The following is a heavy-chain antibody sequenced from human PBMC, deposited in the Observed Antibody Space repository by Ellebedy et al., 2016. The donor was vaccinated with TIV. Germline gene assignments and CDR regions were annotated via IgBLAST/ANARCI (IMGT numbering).Heavy chain of an antibody. D-gene: IGHD5-24*01. CDR2: INPDSGGT. CDR1: GYTFTGYY. Sequence: ASVKVSCKASGYTFTGYYLHWVRQAPGQGLEWMGWINPDSGGTNYAQKFQGRVTMTRDTSISTAYMELSRLRSDDTAVYYCARDMVVDGYNYGAFDIWGQGTMVTVSS. J-gene: IGHJ3*02. CDR3: ARDMVVDGYNYGAFDI. V-gene: IGHV1-2*02.